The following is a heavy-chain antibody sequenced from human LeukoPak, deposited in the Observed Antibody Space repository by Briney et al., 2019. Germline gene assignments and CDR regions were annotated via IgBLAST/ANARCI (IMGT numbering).Heavy chain of an antibody. CDR2: IYSYGST. J-gene: IGHJ4*02. V-gene: IGHV4-59*01. CDR3: AKDGPTGP. Sequence: SETLSLTCTVSGGSISPYYWSWIRQPPGKGLEWIGYIYSYGSTNYNPSLKSRVTISVDTSKNQFSLRLTSVTAADTAVYYCAKDGPTGPWGQGTLVTVSS. CDR1: GGSISPYY. D-gene: IGHD1-26*01.